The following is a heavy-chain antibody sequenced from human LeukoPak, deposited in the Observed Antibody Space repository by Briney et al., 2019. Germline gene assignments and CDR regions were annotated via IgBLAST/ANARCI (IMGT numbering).Heavy chain of an antibody. D-gene: IGHD6-6*01. CDR1: GFTFSSYG. CDR2: ISHDGSNK. V-gene: IGHV3-30*18. J-gene: IGHJ4*02. Sequence: PGRSLRLSCAASGFTFSSYGTHWVRQAPGKGLEWVAVISHDGSNKYYADSVKGRLTISRDNSKNTLYLQMNSLRAEDTAVYYCAKFWEYSSSSPIDYWGQGTLVTVSS. CDR3: AKFWEYSSSSPIDY.